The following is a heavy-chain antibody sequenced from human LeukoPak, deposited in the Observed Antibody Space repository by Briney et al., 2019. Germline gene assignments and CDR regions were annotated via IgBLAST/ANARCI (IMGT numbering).Heavy chain of an antibody. J-gene: IGHJ5*02. D-gene: IGHD2-15*01. CDR1: GFTFSSYW. Sequence: GGSLRLSCAASGFTFSSYWMNWVRQAPGKGLEWVANIKQDGSETFCVDSVKGRFTISRDNAKTSLYLQMNSLRFDDTAVYYCARGAVVAAAIINWFDPWGQGTLVTVSS. V-gene: IGHV3-7*05. CDR3: ARGAVVAAAIINWFDP. CDR2: IKQDGSET.